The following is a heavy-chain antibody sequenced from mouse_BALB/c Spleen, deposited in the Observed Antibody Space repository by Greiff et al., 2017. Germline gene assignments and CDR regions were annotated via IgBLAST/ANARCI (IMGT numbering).Heavy chain of an antibody. V-gene: IGHV2-9*02. CDR2: IWAGGST. CDR1: GFSLTSYG. Sequence: QVQLKESGPGLVAPSQSLSITCTVSGFSLTSYGVHWVRQPPGKGLEWLGVIWAGGSTNYNSALMSRLSISKDNSKSQVFLKMNSLQTDDTAMYYCARDRGDGYSLAYWGQGTTLTVSS. J-gene: IGHJ2*01. CDR3: ARDRGDGYSLAY. D-gene: IGHD2-3*01.